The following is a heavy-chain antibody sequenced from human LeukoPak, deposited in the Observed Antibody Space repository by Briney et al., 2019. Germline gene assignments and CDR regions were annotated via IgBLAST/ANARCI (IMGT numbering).Heavy chain of an antibody. V-gene: IGHV1-8*03. CDR2: MNPNSGNT. Sequence: ASVKVSCKASGYTFTSYDINWVRQATGQGLEWMGWMNPNSGNTGYAQKFQGRVTITRNTSISTAYMELSSLRSEDTVVYYCAGFPNNDAVAAPGAFDIWGQGTMVTVSS. J-gene: IGHJ3*02. CDR1: GYTFTSYD. CDR3: AGFPNNDAVAAPGAFDI. D-gene: IGHD6-19*01.